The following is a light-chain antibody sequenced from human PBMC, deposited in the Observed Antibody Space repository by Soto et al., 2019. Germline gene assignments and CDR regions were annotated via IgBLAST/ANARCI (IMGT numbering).Light chain of an antibody. V-gene: IGKV3-15*01. CDR1: QSVRTN. Sequence: EIVMTQSPATLSVSTGERATLSCRASQSVRTNLAWYQHKPGQSPRLLIYGASNRATGFPARFSGSGSGTEFTLTINGLQSEDFAVYYCQQYNDNWPTFGQGTKVDIK. CDR3: QQYNDNWPT. J-gene: IGKJ1*01. CDR2: GAS.